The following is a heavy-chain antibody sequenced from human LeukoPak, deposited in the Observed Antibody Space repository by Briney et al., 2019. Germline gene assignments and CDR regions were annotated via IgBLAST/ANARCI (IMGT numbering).Heavy chain of an antibody. Sequence: GGSLRLSCAASGFTFSSYWMSWVRQTPGKGLEWVAHLNQDGSERYYVDSVKGRFTISRENAKNSLYLQMNGLRAEDTAVYYCAKCGSGSNFDYWGQGILVTVSS. J-gene: IGHJ4*02. D-gene: IGHD3-10*01. V-gene: IGHV3-7*02. CDR3: AKCGSGSNFDY. CDR2: LNQDGSER. CDR1: GFTFSSYW.